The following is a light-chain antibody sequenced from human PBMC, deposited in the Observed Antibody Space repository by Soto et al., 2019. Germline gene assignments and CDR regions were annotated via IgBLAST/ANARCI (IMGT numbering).Light chain of an antibody. Sequence: QSPMTHRPSASGSPGQSVTISCTGTKNDIGVYDFVSWYQHHPGKAPRLIIYEVVQRPSGVPDRFSGSKSGNTASLTVSGLQAADEADYFCKSYAGSNTYVFGSGTKVTVL. CDR1: KNDIGVYDF. CDR3: KSYAGSNTYV. J-gene: IGLJ1*01. CDR2: EVV. V-gene: IGLV2-8*01.